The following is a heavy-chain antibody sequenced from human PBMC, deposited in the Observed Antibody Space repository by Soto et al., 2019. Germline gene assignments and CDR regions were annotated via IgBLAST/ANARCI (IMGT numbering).Heavy chain of an antibody. CDR2: IYYSGST. J-gene: IGHJ6*02. CDR1: GGSISIGDYY. D-gene: IGHD5-12*01. Sequence: SDTLSLTCTVSGGSISIGDYYWSWIRQPPGKGLEWIGYIYYSGSTYYNPSLKSRVTISVDTSKNQFSLKLSSVTAADTAVYYCARETVATIKGLDYGMDVWGQGTTVTVSS. V-gene: IGHV4-30-4*02. CDR3: ARETVATIKGLDYGMDV.